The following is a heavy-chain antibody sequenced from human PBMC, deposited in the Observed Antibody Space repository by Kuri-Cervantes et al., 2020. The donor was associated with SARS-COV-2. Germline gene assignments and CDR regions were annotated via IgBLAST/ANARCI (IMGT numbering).Heavy chain of an antibody. CDR3: ARVGEDIVVVPAAIPYYYYYMDV. D-gene: IGHD2-2*01. CDR2: IIPIFGTA. CDR1: GGTFSSYA. V-gene: IGHV1-69*05. J-gene: IGHJ6*03. Sequence: SVKVSCKASGGTFSSYAISWVRQAPGQGLEWMGRIIPIFGTANYAQKFQGRVTITTDESTSTAYMELGSLRSEDTAVYYCARVGEDIVVVPAAIPYYYYYMDVWGKGTTVTVSS.